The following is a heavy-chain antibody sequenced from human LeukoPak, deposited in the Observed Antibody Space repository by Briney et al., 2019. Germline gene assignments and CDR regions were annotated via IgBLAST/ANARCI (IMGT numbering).Heavy chain of an antibody. CDR2: IRQDGSEI. CDR3: ARDNWGTPKGVDGCDV. V-gene: IGHV3-7*05. J-gene: IGHJ3*01. Sequence: GGSLRLTCAASGFTFTDFWESWVRQAPGKGLEWVANIRQDGSEIKSVDSVKGRFTISRDNAKNSLFLQMNSLRVEDTAMYYCARDNWGTPKGVDGCDVWRQGPMVTVPS. CDR1: GFTFTDFW. D-gene: IGHD7-27*01.